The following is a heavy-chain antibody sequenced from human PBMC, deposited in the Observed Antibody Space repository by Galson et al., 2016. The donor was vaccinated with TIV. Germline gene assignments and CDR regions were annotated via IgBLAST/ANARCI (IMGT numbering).Heavy chain of an antibody. CDR3: AKEDNSGYYPNDAFDF. V-gene: IGHV3-30*18. CDR2: IAYDGSYK. CDR1: GFTFSSYN. J-gene: IGHJ3*01. D-gene: IGHD3-3*01. Sequence: SLRLSCAASGFTFSSYNMHWVRQAPGKGLEWVAVIAYDGSYKHYAGSVKGRFIVSRDNSKTTLDLQMNSLGAEDTALYYCAKEDNSGYYPNDAFDFWGQGTMVTVS.